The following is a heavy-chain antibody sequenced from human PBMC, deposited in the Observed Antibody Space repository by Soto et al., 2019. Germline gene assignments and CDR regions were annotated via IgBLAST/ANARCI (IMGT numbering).Heavy chain of an antibody. J-gene: IGHJ4*02. CDR2: IKQDGSEK. V-gene: IGHV3-7*01. D-gene: IGHD4-17*01. CDR1: GFTFSSYG. CDR3: ARGSNDYGDYYFDY. Sequence: GGSLRLSCAASGFTFSSYGMSWVRQAPGKGLEWVANIKQDGSEKYYVDSVKGRFTISRDNAKNSLYLQMNSLRAEDTAVYYCARGSNDYGDYYFDYWGQGTLVTVSS.